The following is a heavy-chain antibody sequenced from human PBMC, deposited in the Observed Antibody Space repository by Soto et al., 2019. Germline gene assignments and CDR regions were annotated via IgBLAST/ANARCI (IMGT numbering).Heavy chain of an antibody. D-gene: IGHD2-2*01. J-gene: IGHJ5*02. V-gene: IGHV4-31*03. Sequence: SETLSLTCTVSGGSISSGGYYWSWIRQHPGKGLEWIGYIYYSGSTYYNPSLKSRVTISVDTSKNQFSLKLSSVTAADTAVYYCARDRVVPAALVGYNWFDPWGQGTLVTVSS. CDR1: GGSISSGGYY. CDR2: IYYSGST. CDR3: ARDRVVPAALVGYNWFDP.